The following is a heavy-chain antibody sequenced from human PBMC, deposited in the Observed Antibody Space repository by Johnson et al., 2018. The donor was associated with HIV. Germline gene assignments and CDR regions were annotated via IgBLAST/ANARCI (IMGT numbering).Heavy chain of an antibody. J-gene: IGHJ3*02. Sequence: QVQLVESGGGLVQVGGSLRLSCAASGFTFSDSYMNWIRQAPGKGLEWVSYISGSDGAIWYADSVKGRFTVSRDNAKNSMYLQMNSLRGEDTDVYYCARVWVVEVARGAFDIWGQGTTVTVSS. CDR1: GFTFSDSY. CDR3: ARVWVVEVARGAFDI. V-gene: IGHV3-11*04. CDR2: ISGSDGAI. D-gene: IGHD2-15*01.